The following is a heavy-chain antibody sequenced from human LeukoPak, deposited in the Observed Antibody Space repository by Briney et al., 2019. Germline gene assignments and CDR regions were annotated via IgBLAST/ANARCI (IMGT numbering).Heavy chain of an antibody. V-gene: IGHV3-21*01. D-gene: IGHD1-20*01. CDR2: ISGSSTYI. CDR3: ATYNCNYDYYYMDV. J-gene: IGHJ6*03. Sequence: PGGSLRLSCAASGFTFSSYSMNWVRQAPGKGLEWVSSISGSSTYIYYADSLKGRFTISRDNAKNSLYLQMNSLRAEDTAVYYCATYNCNYDYYYMDVWGKGTTVTVSS. CDR1: GFTFSSYS.